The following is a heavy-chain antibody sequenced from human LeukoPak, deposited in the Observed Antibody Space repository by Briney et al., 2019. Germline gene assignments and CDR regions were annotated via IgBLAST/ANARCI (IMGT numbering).Heavy chain of an antibody. Sequence: PSETLSLTCAVYGGSFSGYYWSWIRQPPGKGLEWIGEIYHSGSTNYNPSLKSRVTISVDKSKNQFSLKLSSVTAEDTAVYYCARGEDDYGDYGLYFDYWGQGTLVTVSS. CDR1: GGSFSGYY. J-gene: IGHJ4*02. CDR2: IYHSGST. D-gene: IGHD4-17*01. CDR3: ARGEDDYGDYGLYFDY. V-gene: IGHV4-34*01.